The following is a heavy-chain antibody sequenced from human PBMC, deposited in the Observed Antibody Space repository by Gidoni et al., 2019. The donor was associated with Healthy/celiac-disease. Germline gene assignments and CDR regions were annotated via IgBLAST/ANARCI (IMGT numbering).Heavy chain of an antibody. CDR2: IDWDDDK. V-gene: IGHV2-70*01. CDR1: GFSPSTSGMC. D-gene: IGHD2-15*01. J-gene: IGHJ4*02. Sequence: QVTLRESGPALVKPTQTLTLTCTFSGFSPSTSGMCVSWIRQPPGKALEWLALIDWDDDKYYSTSLKTRLTISKDTSKNQVVLTMTNMDPVDTATYYCARSRDIVVVVAATNEYYFDYWGQGTLVTVSS. CDR3: ARSRDIVVVVAATNEYYFDY.